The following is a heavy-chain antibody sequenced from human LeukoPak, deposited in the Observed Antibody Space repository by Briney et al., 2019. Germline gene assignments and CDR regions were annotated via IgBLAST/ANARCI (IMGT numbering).Heavy chain of an antibody. V-gene: IGHV4-4*02. CDR1: GGSISSSNW. D-gene: IGHD6-19*01. Sequence: PSETLSLTCAVSGGSISSSNWWSWVRQPPGKGLEWIGEIYHSGSTNYNPSLKSRVTISVDKSKNQFSLKLSSVTAADTAVYYCASHSSGWAGAFDIWGQGTMVTVPS. J-gene: IGHJ3*02. CDR3: ASHSSGWAGAFDI. CDR2: IYHSGST.